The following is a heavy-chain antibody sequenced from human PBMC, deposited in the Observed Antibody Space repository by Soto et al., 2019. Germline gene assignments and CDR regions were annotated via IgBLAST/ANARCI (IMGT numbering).Heavy chain of an antibody. D-gene: IGHD1-1*01. CDR1: GGSITNYY. CDR2: IYYIGSS. V-gene: IGHV4-59*01. J-gene: IGHJ6*02. Sequence: QVQLQESGPGLVKPSETLSLTCAVSGGSITNYYWTWIRQPPGMGLEWIGYIYYIGSSNYNPSLKRRVPISVDTSKNQFSLKLGSVTAADTAVYDCARGDWNDYYYYGLDVWGHGTTVTVSS. CDR3: ARGDWNDYYYYGLDV.